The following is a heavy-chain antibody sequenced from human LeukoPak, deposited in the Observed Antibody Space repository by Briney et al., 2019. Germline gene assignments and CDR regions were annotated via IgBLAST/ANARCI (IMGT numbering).Heavy chain of an antibody. CDR3: ARVIGWDEPFDL. CDR1: GFTLSNYW. D-gene: IGHD1-26*01. CDR2: INTDGSST. V-gene: IGHV3-74*01. Sequence: GGSLRLSCSASGFTLSNYWIHWVRQAPGKGLVWVSRINTDGSSTNYADSVRGRFTVSRDNAKDTLYLQMNSLRVEDTAVYYCARVIGWDEPFDLWGHGTLVTVSS. J-gene: IGHJ3*01.